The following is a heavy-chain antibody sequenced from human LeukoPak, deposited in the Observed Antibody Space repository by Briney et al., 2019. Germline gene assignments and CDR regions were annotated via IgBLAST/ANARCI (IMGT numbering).Heavy chain of an antibody. J-gene: IGHJ6*03. D-gene: IGHD6-6*01. CDR3: ARDFSSSSTVYYYYYMDV. V-gene: IGHV4-39*07. CDR1: GGSISSSSYY. CDR2: IYYSGTT. Sequence: SETLSLTCTVSGGSISSSSYYWGWIRQPPGKGLEWIGSIYYSGTTYYNPSLKSRVTISIDTSKNHFSLKLSSVTAADTAIYYCARDFSSSSTVYYYYYMDVWGKGTTVTVSS.